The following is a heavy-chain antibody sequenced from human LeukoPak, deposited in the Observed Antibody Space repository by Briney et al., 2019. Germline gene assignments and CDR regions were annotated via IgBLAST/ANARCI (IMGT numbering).Heavy chain of an antibody. Sequence: SVKVSCKASGGTFSSYAISWVRQAPGQGLEWVGGIIPIFGTANYAQKFQGRVTITTDESTSTAYMELSGLRSEDTAVYYCARAPSIAARDPFDYWGQGTLVTVSS. CDR3: ARAPSIAARDPFDY. J-gene: IGHJ4*02. CDR1: GGTFSSYA. V-gene: IGHV1-69*05. CDR2: IIPIFGTA. D-gene: IGHD6-6*01.